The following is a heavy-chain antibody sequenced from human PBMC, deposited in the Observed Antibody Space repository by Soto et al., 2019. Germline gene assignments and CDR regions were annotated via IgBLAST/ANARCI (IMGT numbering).Heavy chain of an antibody. CDR3: VRRMFYDFWSPCYYFDY. V-gene: IGHV1-18*04. J-gene: IGHJ4*02. CDR2: VRPYNGDT. CDR1: GYVFTSFG. D-gene: IGHD3-3*01. Sequence: EASVKVSCKTSGYVFTSFGISWVRQAPGQGLEWMGWVRPYNGDTKYAQKFQGRVTMTSDTATTTGYMELRGLRFDDTAVYYCVRRMFYDFWSPCYYFDYWGQGTQVTVSS.